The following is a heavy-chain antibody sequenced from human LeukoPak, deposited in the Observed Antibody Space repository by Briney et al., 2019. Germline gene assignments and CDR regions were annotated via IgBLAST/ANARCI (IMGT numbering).Heavy chain of an antibody. V-gene: IGHV3-66*01. Sequence: GGSLRLSCAASGVTVSSSYMSWVRQAPGKGLEWVSIMYSGGATDYADSVRGRFTTSRDNSKNTLYLQMNSLRAEDTAVYYCARDPSPYYSDYGHWGQGTLVTVSS. CDR3: ARDPSPYYSDYGH. CDR1: GVTVSSSY. J-gene: IGHJ4*02. CDR2: MYSGGAT. D-gene: IGHD4-11*01.